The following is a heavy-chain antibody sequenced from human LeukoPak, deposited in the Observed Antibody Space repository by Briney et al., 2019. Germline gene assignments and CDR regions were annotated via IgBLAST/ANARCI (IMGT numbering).Heavy chain of an antibody. V-gene: IGHV4-61*08. D-gene: IGHD3-22*01. Sequence: PSETLSLTCAVSGGSISSGGYYWSCIQQPPGKGLEWIGYIYYSGSTNYNPSLKSRVTISVDTSKNQFSLKLSSVIAADTAVYYCAREGFYDSTFDYWGQGTLVTVSS. CDR2: IYYSGST. J-gene: IGHJ4*02. CDR3: AREGFYDSTFDY. CDR1: GGSISSGGYY.